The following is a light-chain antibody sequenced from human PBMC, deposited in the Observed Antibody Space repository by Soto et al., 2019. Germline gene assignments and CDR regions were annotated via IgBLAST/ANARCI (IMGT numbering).Light chain of an antibody. CDR3: QQYTRGVYT. CDR2: GAS. CDR1: QSVSSN. Sequence: EIVMTQSPATLSVSPGERATLSCRASQSVSSNLAWYQQKPGQAPSRLIYGASTRATGIPARFSGSGSGTEFTLTLSSLQSEDFAVYYCQQYTRGVYTFGQGTKLEIK. V-gene: IGKV3-15*01. J-gene: IGKJ2*01.